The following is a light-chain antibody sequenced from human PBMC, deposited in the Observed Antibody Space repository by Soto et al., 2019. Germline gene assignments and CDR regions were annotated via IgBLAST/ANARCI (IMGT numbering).Light chain of an antibody. J-gene: IGKJ1*01. CDR3: QQLNSYPRT. Sequence: IQLTQSPSSPSASVGDRVTITCRASQDIRSALGWYQQKPGKVPKLLIYAASTLQSGVPSRFSGSGSGTEFTLTISSLQPEDFATYYCQQLNSYPRTFGQGTTVDIK. CDR1: QDIRSA. V-gene: IGKV1-9*01. CDR2: AAS.